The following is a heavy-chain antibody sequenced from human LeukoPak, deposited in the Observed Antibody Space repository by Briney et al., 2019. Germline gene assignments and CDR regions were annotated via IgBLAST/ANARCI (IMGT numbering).Heavy chain of an antibody. CDR1: GGSISSSSYY. CDR3: ARQGQQLVQGDYYYYYMDV. Sequence: SETLSLTCTVSGGSISSSSYYWGWIRQPPGKGLEWIGSIYYSGSTYYNPSLKSRLTISVDTSKNQFSLKLSSVTAADTAVYYCARQGQQLVQGDYYYYYMDVWGKGTTVTVSS. V-gene: IGHV4-39*01. D-gene: IGHD6-13*01. J-gene: IGHJ6*03. CDR2: IYYSGST.